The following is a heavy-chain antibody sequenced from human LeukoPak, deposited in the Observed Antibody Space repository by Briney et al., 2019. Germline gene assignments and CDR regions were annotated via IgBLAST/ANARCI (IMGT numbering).Heavy chain of an antibody. Sequence: PSETLSLTCTVSGGSISTYYWSWIRQPPGKGLAWIGYIHYSGSTNYNPSLKSRVTISVDTSKNQFSLKLSSVTAADTAVYYCASARYYCSSTSCYAGDSWFDPWGQGTLVTVSS. CDR1: GGSISTYY. D-gene: IGHD2-2*01. J-gene: IGHJ5*02. CDR2: IHYSGST. V-gene: IGHV4-59*08. CDR3: ASARYYCSSTSCYAGDSWFDP.